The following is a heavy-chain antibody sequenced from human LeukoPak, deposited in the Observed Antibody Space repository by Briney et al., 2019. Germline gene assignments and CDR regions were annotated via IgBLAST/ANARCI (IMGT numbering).Heavy chain of an antibody. Sequence: PSETLSLTCTVSGGSISSSSYYWGWIRQPPGKGLEWIGSIYYSGSTYYNPSLKSRVTISVDTSKNQFSLKLSSVTAADTAVYYCARDGSAMAPFDYWGQGTLVTVSS. CDR2: IYYSGST. CDR3: ARDGSAMAPFDY. J-gene: IGHJ4*02. D-gene: IGHD5-18*01. V-gene: IGHV4-39*07. CDR1: GGSISSSSYY.